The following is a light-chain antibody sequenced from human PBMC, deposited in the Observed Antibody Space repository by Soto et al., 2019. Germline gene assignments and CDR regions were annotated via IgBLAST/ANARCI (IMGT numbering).Light chain of an antibody. CDR3: QQRHMWPIT. Sequence: IVLTQSPGTLSLSPGERATLSCRASQSVSSIYLAWYQQKPGQAPRLLIYDAYNRATGIPPRFSGSGSGTDFTLTISSLEPEDSAVYYCQQRHMWPITFGQGTRLEI. CDR2: DAY. CDR1: QSVSSIY. J-gene: IGKJ5*01. V-gene: IGKV3-11*01.